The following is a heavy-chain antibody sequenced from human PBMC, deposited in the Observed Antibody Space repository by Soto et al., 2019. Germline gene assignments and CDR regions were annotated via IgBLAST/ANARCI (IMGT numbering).Heavy chain of an antibody. CDR3: ARDQLGRSYGMDV. V-gene: IGHV1-2*04. J-gene: IGHJ6*02. Sequence: ASVKVSCKASGYTFTGYYMHWVRQAPGQGLEWMGWINPNSGGTNYAQKFQGWVTMTRDTSISTAYMELSRLRSDDTAVYYCARDQLGRSYGMDVWGQGTKVTVSS. CDR1: GYTFTGYY. D-gene: IGHD3-10*01. CDR2: INPNSGGT.